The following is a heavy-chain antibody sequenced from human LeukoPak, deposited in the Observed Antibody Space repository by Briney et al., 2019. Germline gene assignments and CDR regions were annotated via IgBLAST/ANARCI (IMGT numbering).Heavy chain of an antibody. J-gene: IGHJ6*02. V-gene: IGHV4-34*01. Sequence: SETLSLTCAVYGGSFSGYYGSWIRQPPGKGLEWIGEINHSGSTNYNPSLKSRVTISVDTSKNQFSLKLSSVTAADTAVYYCAHSSYYYYGMDVWGQGTTVTVSS. CDR3: AHSSYYYYGMDV. CDR1: GGSFSGYY. CDR2: INHSGST.